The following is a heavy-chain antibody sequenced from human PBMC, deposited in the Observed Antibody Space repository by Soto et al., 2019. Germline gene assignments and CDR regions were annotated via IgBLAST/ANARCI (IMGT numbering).Heavy chain of an antibody. CDR2: IRSNSYGGTT. V-gene: IGHV3-49*04. D-gene: IGHD3-22*01. CDR3: TRDYSILVSGTWFLDP. CDR1: GFTFGDYG. J-gene: IGHJ5*02. Sequence: GGSLRLSCTVFGFTFGDYGVSWVRQAPGKGLEWVGFIRSNSYGGTTNYAASVKGRFTISRDDSTSIAYLQMNSLKIEDTAIYYCTRDYSILVSGTWFLDPWGQGTLVTVSS.